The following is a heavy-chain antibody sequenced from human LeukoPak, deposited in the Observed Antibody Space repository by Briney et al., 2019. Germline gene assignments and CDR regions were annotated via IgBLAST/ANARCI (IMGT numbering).Heavy chain of an antibody. CDR1: GFTFSDYY. V-gene: IGHV4-38-2*01. CDR3: ARVLDYYGSGTRDFDY. D-gene: IGHD3-10*01. Sequence: AGGSLRLSCAASGFTFSDYYMSWIRQAPGKGLEWIGSMYHSGSTYYNPSLKSRVTMSADTSKNQFSLKLNSVTAADTAVYYCARVLDYYGSGTRDFDYWGQGILVTVSS. J-gene: IGHJ4*02. CDR2: MYHSGST.